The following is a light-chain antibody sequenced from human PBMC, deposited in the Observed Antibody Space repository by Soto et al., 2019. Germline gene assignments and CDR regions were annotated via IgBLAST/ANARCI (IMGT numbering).Light chain of an antibody. V-gene: IGLV2-14*01. J-gene: IGLJ2*01. CDR2: EVT. Sequence: QTALTQPASVSGSPGQSITISCTGTSSDVGGYNFVSWYQQHPGKAPKLLIYEVTNRPAGVFNRFSGAKSGNTAALTISGLQAEDEGDYYCSSLTSSGSLIFGGGTK. CDR1: SSDVGGYNF. CDR3: SSLTSSGSLI.